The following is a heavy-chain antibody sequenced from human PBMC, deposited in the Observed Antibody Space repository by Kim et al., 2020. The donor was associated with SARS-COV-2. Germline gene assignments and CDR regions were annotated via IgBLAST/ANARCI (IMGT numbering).Heavy chain of an antibody. V-gene: IGHV3-7*01. J-gene: IGHJ4*02. CDR3: ARGSIDY. CDR2: IVQDGSDK. D-gene: IGHD2-2*01. Sequence: GGSLRLSCVASGFTFSNYWMNWVRQAPGKGLEWVANIVQDGSDKYYVDSVKGRFTISRDNTKNSLYLQMNSLRAEDTAIYYCARGSIDYWGQGTLVTVSS. CDR1: GFTFSNYW.